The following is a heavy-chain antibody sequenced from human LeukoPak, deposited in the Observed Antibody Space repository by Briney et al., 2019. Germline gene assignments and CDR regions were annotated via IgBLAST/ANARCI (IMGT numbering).Heavy chain of an antibody. CDR3: ARGDIPDF. J-gene: IGHJ4*02. CDR2: IFHSGKT. Sequence: SETLSHTCGVSGYSISSGYYWGWIRQSPGKGLEWIGSIFHSGKTYYNLSLKSRVTISVDTSKNQFSLKLSSVTAADTAVYYCARGDIPDFWGQGTLVTVSS. D-gene: IGHD2-21*01. CDR1: GYSISSGYY. V-gene: IGHV4-38-2*01.